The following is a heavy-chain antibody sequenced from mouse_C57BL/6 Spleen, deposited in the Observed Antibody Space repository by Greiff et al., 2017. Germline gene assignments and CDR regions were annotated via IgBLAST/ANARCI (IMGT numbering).Heavy chain of an antibody. Sequence: EVHLVESEGGLVQPGSSMKLSCTASGFTFSDYYMAWVRQVPEKGLEWVANINYDGSSTYYLDSLKSRFIISRDNAKNILYLQMSSLKSEDTATYYCAREDGYDPAWFAYWGQGTLVTVSA. CDR1: GFTFSDYY. CDR2: INYDGSST. J-gene: IGHJ3*01. D-gene: IGHD2-2*01. V-gene: IGHV5-16*01. CDR3: AREDGYDPAWFAY.